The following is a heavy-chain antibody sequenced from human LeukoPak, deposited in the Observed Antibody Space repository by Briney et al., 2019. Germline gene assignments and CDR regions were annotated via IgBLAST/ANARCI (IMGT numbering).Heavy chain of an antibody. CDR2: INHSGST. CDR1: GASFSGYY. V-gene: IGHV4-34*01. CDR3: AREYCSSTSCYTRNAFDI. J-gene: IGHJ3*02. Sequence: SETLSLTCAVYGASFSGYYWSWIRQPPGKGLEWLGEINHSGSTNYNPSLKSRVTISVDTSKNQFSLKLSSVTAADTAVYYCAREYCSSTSCYTRNAFDIWGQGTMVTVSS. D-gene: IGHD2-2*02.